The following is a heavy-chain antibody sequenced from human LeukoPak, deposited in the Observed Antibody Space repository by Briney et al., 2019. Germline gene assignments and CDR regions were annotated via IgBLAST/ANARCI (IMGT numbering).Heavy chain of an antibody. CDR2: ISNSGGST. CDR3: AKEGFDS. V-gene: IGHV3-23*01. J-gene: IGHJ4*02. CDR1: GFTFSSAC. Sequence: GGSLRLSYAASGFTFSSACLSWVRQAPGKGLEWVSSISNSGGSTYYADSVKGRFTISRDNSKNTLYLQMNSLRAEDTAVYYCAKEGFDSWGQGTLVTVSS.